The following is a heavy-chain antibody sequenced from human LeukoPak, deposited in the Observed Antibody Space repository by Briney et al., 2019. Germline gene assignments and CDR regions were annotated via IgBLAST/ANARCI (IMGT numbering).Heavy chain of an antibody. Sequence: PSETLSLTCAVYGGSFSGYYWSWIRQPPGKGLEWIGEINHSRSTNYNPSLKSRVTISVDTSKNQFSLKLSSVTAADTAVYYCARVGLRNFDYWGQGTLVTVSS. J-gene: IGHJ4*02. CDR3: ARVGLRNFDY. CDR1: GGSFSGYY. CDR2: INHSRST. V-gene: IGHV4-34*01.